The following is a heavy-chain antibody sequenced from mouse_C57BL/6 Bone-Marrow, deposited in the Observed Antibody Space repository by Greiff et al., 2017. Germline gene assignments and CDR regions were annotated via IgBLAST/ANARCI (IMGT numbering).Heavy chain of an antibody. D-gene: IGHD2-4*01. CDR1: GYSFTDYN. V-gene: IGHV1-39*01. CDR2: INPNYGTT. Sequence: EVQLQESGPELVKPGASVKISCKASGYSFTDYNMNWVKQSNGKSLEWIGVINPNYGTTSYNQKFKGKATLTVDQSSSTAYMQLNSLTSEDFAVYYCARWMITTVYYYAMDYWGQGTSVTVSS. CDR3: ARWMITTVYYYAMDY. J-gene: IGHJ4*01.